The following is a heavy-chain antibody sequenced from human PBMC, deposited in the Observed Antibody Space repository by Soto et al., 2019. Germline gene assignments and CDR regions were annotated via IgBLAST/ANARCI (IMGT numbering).Heavy chain of an antibody. J-gene: IGHJ4*02. Sequence: QVQLVESGGGVVQPGRSLRLSCAASGFSFSNYGMHWVRQAPGKGLEWVAVVWYDGSKKYYTDSVKGRFTISRDNXXXXXXXXXXXXXXXXXXXXXXXXXXAXXHFDYWGQGTLVTVSS. V-gene: IGHV3-33*03. CDR3: XXXXAXXHFDY. CDR1: GFSFSNYG. CDR2: VWYDGSKK.